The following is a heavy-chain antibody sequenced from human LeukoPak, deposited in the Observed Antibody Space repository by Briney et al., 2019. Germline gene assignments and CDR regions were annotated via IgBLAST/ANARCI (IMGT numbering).Heavy chain of an antibody. CDR3: ARGGIAAAYFQH. CDR2: IYYSGST. J-gene: IGHJ1*01. Sequence: SETLSLTCTVSGGSISSGGYYWSWIRQHSGKGLEWIGYIYYSGSTYYNPSLKSRVTISVDTSKNQFSLKLSSVTAADTAVYYCARGGIAAAYFQHWGQGTLVTVSS. V-gene: IGHV4-31*03. D-gene: IGHD6-13*01. CDR1: GGSISSGGYY.